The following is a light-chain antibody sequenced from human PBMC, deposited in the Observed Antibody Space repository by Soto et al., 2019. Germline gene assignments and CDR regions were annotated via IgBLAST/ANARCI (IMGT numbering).Light chain of an antibody. CDR2: DAS. V-gene: IGKV3-11*01. CDR1: HSVSTY. CDR3: QQRYDWLT. Sequence: VLTQSPATLSLSPGERATLSCRVSHSVSTYLAWYQQKPGQAPRLLIYDASTRATGIPARFSGSGSGTDFTLTIRSLEPEDSAVYYCQQRYDWLTFGGRTKVEIK. J-gene: IGKJ4*01.